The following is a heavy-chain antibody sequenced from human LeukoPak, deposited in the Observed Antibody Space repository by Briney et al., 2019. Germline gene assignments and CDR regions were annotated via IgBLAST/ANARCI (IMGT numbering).Heavy chain of an antibody. CDR2: ISSSSSYI. CDR1: GFTFSSYS. D-gene: IGHD5-18*01. CDR3: ARADWDTAMIDY. J-gene: IGHJ4*02. V-gene: IGHV3-21*01. Sequence: GGSLRLSCAASGFTFSSYSMNWVRQAPGKGLEWVSSISSSSSYIYYADSVMGRFTISRDNAKNSLYLQMNSLRAEDTAVYYCARADWDTAMIDYWGQGTLVTVSS.